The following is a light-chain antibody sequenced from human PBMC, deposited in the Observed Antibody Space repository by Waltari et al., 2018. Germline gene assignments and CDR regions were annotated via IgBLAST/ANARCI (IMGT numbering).Light chain of an antibody. CDR2: EVH. J-gene: IGLJ3*02. V-gene: IGLV2-14*01. CDR3: SSYRSSSTLM. Sequence: QSALTQPASVSGSPGQSITISCTGTSSDVGGYKYVSWYQQHPGKAPKLIIYEVHNRPAGVANRFSGSKSGNTASLTISGLQAEDEADYYCSSYRSSSTLMFGGGTKVTVL. CDR1: SSDVGGYKY.